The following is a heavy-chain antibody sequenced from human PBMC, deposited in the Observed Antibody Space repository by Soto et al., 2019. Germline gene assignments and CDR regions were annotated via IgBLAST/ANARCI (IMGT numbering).Heavy chain of an antibody. CDR1: GFTFSSYA. CDR3: AKAPLYYDILTALFDY. V-gene: IGHV3-23*01. D-gene: IGHD3-9*01. CDR2: ISGSGGST. Sequence: GGSLRLSCAASGFTFSSYAMSWVRQAPGKGLEWVSAISGSGGSTYYADSVKGRFTISRDNSKNTLYLQMNSLRAEDTAVYYCAKAPLYYDILTALFDYWGQEALVTVSS. J-gene: IGHJ4*02.